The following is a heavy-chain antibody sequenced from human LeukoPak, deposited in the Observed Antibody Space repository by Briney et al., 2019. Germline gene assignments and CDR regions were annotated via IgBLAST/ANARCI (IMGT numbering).Heavy chain of an antibody. Sequence: SETLSLTCAVYGGSFSGYYWSWIRQPPGKGLEWIWEINHSGSTNYNPSLKSRVTISVDTSKNQLSLKLSSVTAADTAVYYCARYQLLSPADYWGQGTLVTVSS. D-gene: IGHD2-2*01. CDR3: ARYQLLSPADY. CDR1: GGSFSGYY. CDR2: INHSGST. V-gene: IGHV4-34*01. J-gene: IGHJ4*02.